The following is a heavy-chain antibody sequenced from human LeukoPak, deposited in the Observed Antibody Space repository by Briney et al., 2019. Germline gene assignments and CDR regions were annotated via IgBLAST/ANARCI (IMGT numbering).Heavy chain of an antibody. CDR1: GGTFSSYA. D-gene: IGHD3-10*01. Sequence: SVKVSCKASGGTFSSYAISWVRQAPGQGLEWMGGIIPIFGTENYAQKFQGRVTITADESTSTAYMELSSLRSEDTAVYYCARDQVVRGVIRNWFDPWGQGTLVTVSS. CDR2: IIPIFGTE. CDR3: ARDQVVRGVIRNWFDP. J-gene: IGHJ5*02. V-gene: IGHV1-69*13.